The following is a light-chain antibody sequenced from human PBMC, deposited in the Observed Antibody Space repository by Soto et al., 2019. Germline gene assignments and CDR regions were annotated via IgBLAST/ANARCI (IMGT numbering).Light chain of an antibody. CDR3: QQYNNWPQT. Sequence: EIVMTQSPATLSVSPGERATLSCRASQSVSSNLAWYQQKPGQAPRLLIYGASTRATGIPARFSGSESGTEFTLTISSLQSEDIAVYYCQQYNNWPQTFGQGTKVEIK. V-gene: IGKV3-15*01. CDR1: QSVSSN. J-gene: IGKJ1*01. CDR2: GAS.